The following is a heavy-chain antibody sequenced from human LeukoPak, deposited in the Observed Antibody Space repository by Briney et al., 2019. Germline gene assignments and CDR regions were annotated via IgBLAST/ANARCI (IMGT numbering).Heavy chain of an antibody. Sequence: SSETLSLTCAVYGGSFSGYYWSWIRQPPGKGLEWIGEINHSGSTNYNPSLKSRVTISVDTSKNQFSLKLSSVTAADTAVYYCARGRGWLQFPFDYWGQGTLVTVSS. CDR2: INHSGST. D-gene: IGHD5-24*01. V-gene: IGHV4-34*01. CDR1: GGSFSGYY. CDR3: ARGRGWLQFPFDY. J-gene: IGHJ4*02.